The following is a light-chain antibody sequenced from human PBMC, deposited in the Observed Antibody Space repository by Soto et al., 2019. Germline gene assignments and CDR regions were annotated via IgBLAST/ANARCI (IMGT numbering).Light chain of an antibody. V-gene: IGKV1-39*01. J-gene: IGKJ1*01. CDR3: QQSYSSVWT. CDR2: TAS. CDR1: QSISSY. Sequence: DIQMTQSPSSLSASVGDRVTITCRASQSISSYLNWYQQKPGKAPNLLIYTASSLQSGVPSRFSGSGSGTDFTLTITSLQPEDSATYYCQQSYSSVWTFGQGTRVEI.